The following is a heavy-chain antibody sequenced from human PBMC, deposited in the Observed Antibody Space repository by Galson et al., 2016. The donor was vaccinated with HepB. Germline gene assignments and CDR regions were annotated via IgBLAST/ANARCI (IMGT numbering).Heavy chain of an antibody. D-gene: IGHD1-26*01. V-gene: IGHV3-48*03. Sequence: SLRLSCAGSGFTFSNYEMNWVRQAPGKGLQWISYISDGGSTIYYADSVKGRFTISRDNAKNSLFLQMNSLGVENTAVYYYASSLRRWELGVYFDYWGQGALVTVSS. CDR1: GFTFSNYE. CDR2: ISDGGSTI. CDR3: ASSLRRWELGVYFDY. J-gene: IGHJ4*02.